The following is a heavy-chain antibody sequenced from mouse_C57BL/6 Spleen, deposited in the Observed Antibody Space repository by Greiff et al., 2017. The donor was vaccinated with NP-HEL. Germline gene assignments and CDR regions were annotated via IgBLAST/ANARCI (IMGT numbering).Heavy chain of an antibody. CDR3: ARSPTVVAYYFDY. CDR2: IYPGDGDT. CDR1: SYAFCSYW. D-gene: IGHD1-1*01. Sequence: VKLVESGAELVKPGASVKISCKASSYAFCSYWMNWVKQRPGKGLEWIGQIYPGDGDTNYNGKFKGKATLTADKSSSTAYMQLSSLTSEDSAVYFCARSPTVVAYYFDYWGQGTTLTVSS. V-gene: IGHV1-80*01. J-gene: IGHJ2*01.